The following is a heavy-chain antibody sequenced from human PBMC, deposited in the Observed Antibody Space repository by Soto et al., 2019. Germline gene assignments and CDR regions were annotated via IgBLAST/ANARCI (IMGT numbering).Heavy chain of an antibody. CDR1: GYILTSYA. D-gene: IGHD6-13*01. V-gene: IGHV1-3*01. CDR3: ASTARRISADGIGAFDI. Sequence: ASVKVSCKASGYILTSYAFYWVRLAPGHRLEWMGWINAANGNTKYSQKLQGRITITRDTSASTAYMGLSSLRSEDTAVYYCASTARRISADGIGAFDIWGQGTLVTVSS. CDR2: INAANGNT. J-gene: IGHJ3*02.